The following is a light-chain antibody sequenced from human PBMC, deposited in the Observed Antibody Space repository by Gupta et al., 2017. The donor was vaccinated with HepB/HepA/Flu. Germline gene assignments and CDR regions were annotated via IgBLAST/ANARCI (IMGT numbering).Light chain of an antibody. CDR2: GAS. CDR3: QQDGSSPKT. V-gene: IGKV3-20*01. CDR1: QSVRSSY. Sequence: EIVLTQSPGTLSLSPGERATLPCRASQSVRSSYLAWYQQKPGQAPRLLIYGASSRATGIPDRFSGSGSGTDFTLTISRLEPEDFAVYYCQQDGSSPKTFGQGTKVEIK. J-gene: IGKJ1*01.